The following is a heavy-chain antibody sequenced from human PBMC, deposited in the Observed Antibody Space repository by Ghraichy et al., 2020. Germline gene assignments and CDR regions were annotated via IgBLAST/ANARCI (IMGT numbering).Heavy chain of an antibody. CDR2: IHHSGNT. D-gene: IGHD3-10*01. CDR3: ARHLFSGYYYGSGSDFRFDP. V-gene: IGHV4-59*01. CDR1: GDSISSYY. J-gene: IGHJ5*02. Sequence: SETLSLTCTVSGDSISSYYWSWIRQPPGKGLEWIGYIHHSGNTNNNPSLKSRVTISLDTSKNQCSLRLNSVTAADTAVYYCARHLFSGYYYGSGSDFRFDPGGQGTLVTVSS.